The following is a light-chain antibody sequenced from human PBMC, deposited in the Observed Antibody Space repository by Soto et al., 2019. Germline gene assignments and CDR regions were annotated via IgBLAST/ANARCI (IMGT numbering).Light chain of an antibody. J-gene: IGLJ1*01. Sequence: QSVLTQPPSVSGSPGQSITISCTGTSSDVGGYNYVSWYQQHPGKAPKLMIYEVSNRPSGVSNRFSGFKSGNTASLTISGLQAEDEADYYCSSYTSSSTLLFGTGTKLTVL. CDR1: SSDVGGYNY. V-gene: IGLV2-14*01. CDR2: EVS. CDR3: SSYTSSSTLL.